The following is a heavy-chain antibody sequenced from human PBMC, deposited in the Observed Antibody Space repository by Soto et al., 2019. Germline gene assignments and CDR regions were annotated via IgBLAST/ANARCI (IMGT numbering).Heavy chain of an antibody. CDR1: GYTNTSYG. CDR3: ARDDLSYGKPLNY. D-gene: IGHD1-26*01. Sequence: GASVKVCCKASGYTNTSYGISWVQQDPGQGLEWMGWISAYNGNTNYAQKLQGRVTMTTDTSTSTAYMELRSLRSDDTAVYYCARDDLSYGKPLNYWGQGTLVTVSS. CDR2: ISAYNGNT. J-gene: IGHJ4*02. V-gene: IGHV1-18*01.